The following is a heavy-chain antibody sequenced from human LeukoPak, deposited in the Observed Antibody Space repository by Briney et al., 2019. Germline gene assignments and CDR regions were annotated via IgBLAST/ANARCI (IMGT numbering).Heavy chain of an antibody. J-gene: IGHJ6*02. CDR2: IYSGGST. Sequence: GGSLRLSCAASGFTVSSNYMSWVRQAPGKGLEWVSVIYSGGSTYYADSVKGRFTISRDNSKNTLYLQMNSLRAEDTAVYYCARESHHGYYYYGMDVWGQGTTVTVSS. V-gene: IGHV3-66*01. CDR3: ARESHHGYYYYGMDV. CDR1: GFTVSSNY.